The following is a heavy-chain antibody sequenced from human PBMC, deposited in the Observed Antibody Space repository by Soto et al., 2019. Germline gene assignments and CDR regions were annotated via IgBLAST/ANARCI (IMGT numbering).Heavy chain of an antibody. CDR2: SYHSGST. D-gene: IGHD5-12*01. CDR1: GDSINSVDHY. V-gene: IGHV4-30-4*01. J-gene: IGHJ4*02. CDR3: ASVRATLYRDYYFDY. Sequence: SETLSLTCTVSGDSINSVDHYWSWIRQPPGKGLEWMGYSYHSGSTHYNPSLNSRLTISIDTSTNRFSLNLTSVTAADTAVYFCASVRATLYRDYYFDYWGRGTLVTVSS.